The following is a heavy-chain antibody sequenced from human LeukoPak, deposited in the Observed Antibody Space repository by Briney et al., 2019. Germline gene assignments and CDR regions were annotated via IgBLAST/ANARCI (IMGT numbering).Heavy chain of an antibody. CDR1: GGTFSSYA. CDR2: IIPIFGTA. J-gene: IGHJ5*02. CDR3: ASLGYYDILTGYGGPNWFDP. D-gene: IGHD3-9*01. Sequence: SVKVSCKASGGTFSSYAISWVRQAPGQGLEWMGGIIPIFGTANYAQKFQGRVTITADVSTSTAYMELSSLRSEDTAVYYCASLGYYDILTGYGGPNWFDPWGQGTLVTVSS. V-gene: IGHV1-69*01.